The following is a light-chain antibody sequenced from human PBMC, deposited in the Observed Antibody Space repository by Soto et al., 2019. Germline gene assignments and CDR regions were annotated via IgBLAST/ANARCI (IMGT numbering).Light chain of an antibody. CDR1: QGISTY. CDR3: QQSYRTPYT. J-gene: IGKJ2*01. CDR2: DSS. Sequence: DIQMTQSPSSLSASVGDRVTITCRASQGISTYLVWYQQRQGRAPKLLIYDSSSLVSGVPSRFSGSGSGTAFTLTISSLQPEDFATYYCQQSYRTPYTFRQGTKLETK. V-gene: IGKV1-39*01.